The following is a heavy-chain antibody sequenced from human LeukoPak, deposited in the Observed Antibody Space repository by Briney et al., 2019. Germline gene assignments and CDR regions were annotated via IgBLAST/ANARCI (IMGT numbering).Heavy chain of an antibody. CDR3: AKDSAPRDYDSSGFPGRNWFDP. CDR1: GFTFSSYD. Sequence: GGSLRLSCAASGFTFSSYDMHWVRQAPGKGLEWVADISYDGSNKYYADSVKGRFTISRDNSKNTLYLQMNSLRAEDTAVYYCAKDSAPRDYDSSGFPGRNWFDPWGQGTLVTVSS. D-gene: IGHD3-22*01. J-gene: IGHJ5*02. V-gene: IGHV3-30*18. CDR2: ISYDGSNK.